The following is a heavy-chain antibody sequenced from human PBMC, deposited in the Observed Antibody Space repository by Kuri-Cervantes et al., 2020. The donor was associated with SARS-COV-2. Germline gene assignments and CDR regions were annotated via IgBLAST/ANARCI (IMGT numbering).Heavy chain of an antibody. CDR2: ISGSGGST. Sequence: GGSLRLSCAASGFTFSSYGMHWVRQAPGKGLEWVSAISGSGGSTYYADSVKGRFTISRDNSKNTLYLQMNSLRAEDTAVYYCASEMENGPGDGLVVPAAIDYWGQGTLVTVSS. D-gene: IGHD2-2*01. CDR1: GFTFSSYG. V-gene: IGHV3-NL1*01. CDR3: ASEMENGPGDGLVVPAAIDY. J-gene: IGHJ4*02.